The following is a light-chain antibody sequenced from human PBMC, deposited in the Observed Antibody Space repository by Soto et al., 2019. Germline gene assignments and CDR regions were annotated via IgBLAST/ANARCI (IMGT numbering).Light chain of an antibody. CDR1: QSVGSPY. V-gene: IGKV3-20*01. Sequence: EVVXXXXPXXXSXXXGEXATLSCRASQSVGSPYLAWYQHKPGQPPRLLIYGASNRAPDIPDRFIGSGSGTEFTLTIARLAPEDFAMYYCHQYGNSRFTFGPGTTVDV. CDR2: GAS. J-gene: IGKJ3*01. CDR3: HQYGNSRFT.